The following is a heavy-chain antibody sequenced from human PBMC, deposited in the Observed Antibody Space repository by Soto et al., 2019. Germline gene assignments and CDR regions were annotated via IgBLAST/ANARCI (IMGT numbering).Heavy chain of an antibody. CDR3: ARVAGYGSRNRRFDN. J-gene: IGHJ4*02. CDR2: SVANSGNT. CDR1: GYPFSTYG. V-gene: IGHV1-18*01. D-gene: IGHD3-10*01. Sequence: QVQLVQSGAEVTKPGASVKVSCKTSGYPFSTYGLSWVRQAPGQGLEWMGWSVANSGNTIYAQKFRGRVSMYTDRSTNAAYMELRSLTSDASALCYCARVAGYGSRNRRFDNWGQGTLFTVS.